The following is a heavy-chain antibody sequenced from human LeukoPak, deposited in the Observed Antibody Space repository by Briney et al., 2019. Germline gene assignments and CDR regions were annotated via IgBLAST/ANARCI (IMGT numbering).Heavy chain of an antibody. CDR1: GGSISSGSYY. CDR2: IYTSGST. CDR3: ARQSPPGAAAEEDY. J-gene: IGHJ4*02. D-gene: IGHD6-13*01. V-gene: IGHV4-61*02. Sequence: SQTLSLTCIVSGGSISSGSYYWSWIRQPAGMGLEWIGRIYTSGSTNYNPSLKSRVTISVDTSKNQFSLKLSSVTAADTAVYYCARQSPPGAAAEEDYWGQGTLVTLSS.